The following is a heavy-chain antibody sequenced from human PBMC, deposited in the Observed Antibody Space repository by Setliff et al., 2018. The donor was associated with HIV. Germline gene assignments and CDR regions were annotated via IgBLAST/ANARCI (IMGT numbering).Heavy chain of an antibody. J-gene: IGHJ4*02. CDR3: VRHGRLSGGDWGGGDY. CDR2: IYYSGST. D-gene: IGHD2-21*02. V-gene: IGHV4-39*01. CDR1: SGAISSSSYY. Sequence: SETLSRTCTVSSGAISSSSYYWGWIRQPPGKGLEWSGSIYYSGSTYYTPSLKSRVTISVATSKHQFSLKLTSVTAADTAVYYCVRHGRLSGGDWGGGDYWGQGTLVTVSS.